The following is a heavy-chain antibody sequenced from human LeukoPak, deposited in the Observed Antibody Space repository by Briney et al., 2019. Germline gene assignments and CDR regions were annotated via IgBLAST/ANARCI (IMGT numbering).Heavy chain of an antibody. CDR2: FYYSGST. V-gene: IGHV4-59*01. D-gene: IGHD6-6*01. J-gene: IGHJ5*02. Sequence: SETLSLTCTVSGGSISTYYWSWIRQPPGKGLEWIGYFYYSGSTNYNPSLKSRVTISVDTSKNQFSLKLTSVTAADTAVYFCARGVNWIDPWGQGTLVTVSS. CDR1: GGSISTYY. CDR3: ARGVNWIDP.